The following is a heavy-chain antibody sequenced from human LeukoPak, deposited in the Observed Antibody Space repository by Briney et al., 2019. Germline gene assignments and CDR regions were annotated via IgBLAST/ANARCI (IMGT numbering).Heavy chain of an antibody. CDR2: IEQDGSEK. Sequence: PGGSLRLSCEASEFTFTTYWMSWVRQAPGKGLEWVANIEQDGSEKYYVDSVKGRFTISRDNAKNSVYLQMNSLRAEDTAVYYCARLSEMLRGPEVIYYFEHWGQGTLVIVSS. CDR1: EFTFTTYW. CDR3: ARLSEMLRGPEVIYYFEH. V-gene: IGHV3-7*01. J-gene: IGHJ4*02. D-gene: IGHD3-10*01.